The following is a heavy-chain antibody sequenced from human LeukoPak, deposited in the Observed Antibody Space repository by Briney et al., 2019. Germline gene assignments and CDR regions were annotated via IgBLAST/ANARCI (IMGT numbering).Heavy chain of an antibody. D-gene: IGHD2/OR15-2a*01. Sequence: GGSLRLSCAASGFTFSIYGMHGGRQAPGEGREWVAVISYDGSNTYYAESVKGRFNISRDNAKNSLYLQMNRLRAADTAVYYCARDAPPSNYYSYMYVWGKGTTVTISS. V-gene: IGHV3-30*03. CDR3: ARDAPPSNYYSYMYV. J-gene: IGHJ6*03. CDR2: ISYDGSNT. CDR1: GFTFSIYG.